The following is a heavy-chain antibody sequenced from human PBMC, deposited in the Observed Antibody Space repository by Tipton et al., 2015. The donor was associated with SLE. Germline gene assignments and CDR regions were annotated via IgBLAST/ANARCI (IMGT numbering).Heavy chain of an antibody. CDR1: GDSVSSNSAA. D-gene: IGHD1-26*01. CDR3: ARVNGGRAQFDY. CDR2: TYQRSRWYN. Sequence: GLVKPSQTLSLTCAISGDSVSSNSAAWNWIRQSPSRGLEWLGRTYQRSRWYNEYEVSVRSRITINPDTSKNQFSLQLNSVTPEDTAVYYCARVNGGRAQFDYWGQGTLVSVSS. V-gene: IGHV6-1*01. J-gene: IGHJ4*02.